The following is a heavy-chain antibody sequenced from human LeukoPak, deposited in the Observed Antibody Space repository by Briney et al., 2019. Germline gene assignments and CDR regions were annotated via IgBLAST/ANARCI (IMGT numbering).Heavy chain of an antibody. J-gene: IGHJ4*02. Sequence: GGSLRLSCAASAFTYSRHWMYWVRQAPGKGLEWVANIKQDGSAKPYVDSVKGRFTISRDNAKNSLFLQMNSLRVEDTAVYYCARDNGWSADFWGQGSLVTVSS. CDR1: AFTYSRHW. D-gene: IGHD2-15*01. V-gene: IGHV3-7*03. CDR2: IKQDGSAK. CDR3: ARDNGWSADF.